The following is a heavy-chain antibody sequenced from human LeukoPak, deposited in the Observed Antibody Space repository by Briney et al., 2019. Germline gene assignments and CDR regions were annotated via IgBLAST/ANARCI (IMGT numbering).Heavy chain of an antibody. CDR1: GGSISSSSYY. V-gene: IGHV4-39*01. CDR3: ARHGYDSSGYWSVLRY. Sequence: PSETLSLTCTVSGGSISSSSYYWGWIRQPPGKGLEWIGSIYYSGSTYYNPSLRSRATISVDTSKNQFSLKLSSVTAADTAVYYCARHGYDSSGYWSVLRYCGQGTLVTVSS. J-gene: IGHJ4*02. CDR2: IYYSGST. D-gene: IGHD3-22*01.